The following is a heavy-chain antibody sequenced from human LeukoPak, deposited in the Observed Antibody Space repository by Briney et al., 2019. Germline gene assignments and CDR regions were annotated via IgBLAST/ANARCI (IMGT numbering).Heavy chain of an antibody. V-gene: IGHV3-21*01. CDR3: ARDGAYYYDSSGYPSVYYFDY. CDR2: ISSSSSYI. Sequence: GGSLRLSCAASGFTFSSYSMNWVRQAPGKGLEWVSSISSSSSYIYYADSVKGRFTISRDNAKNSLYLQMNSLRAEDTAVYYCARDGAYYYDSSGYPSVYYFDYWGQGTLVTVSS. J-gene: IGHJ4*02. CDR1: GFTFSSYS. D-gene: IGHD3-22*01.